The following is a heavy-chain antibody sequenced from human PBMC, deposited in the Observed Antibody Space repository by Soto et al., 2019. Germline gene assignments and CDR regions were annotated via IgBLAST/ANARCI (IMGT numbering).Heavy chain of an antibody. V-gene: IGHV3-33*01. CDR3: ARDRSSGSGWYCFDF. Sequence: QVRLVESGGGVVQPGKSLRLSCAASGFAFSGYGMYWVRQAPGKGLEWVASTWYDGSKKYYADSVKGRFTTSKDNSKNTLFRQMNSVRAEDTAVYYCARDRSSGSGWYCFDFWGQGTLVTVSS. D-gene: IGHD6-19*01. CDR1: GFAFSGYG. CDR2: TWYDGSKK. J-gene: IGHJ4*02.